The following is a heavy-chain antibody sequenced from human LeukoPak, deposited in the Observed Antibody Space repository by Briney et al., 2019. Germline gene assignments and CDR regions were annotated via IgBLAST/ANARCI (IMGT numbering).Heavy chain of an antibody. CDR2: IYTSGST. D-gene: IGHD1-14*01. CDR3: ARQPPQYYGMDV. V-gene: IGHV4-4*07. CDR1: GGSFSNYY. Sequence: SETLSLTCTVSGGSFSNYYWSWIRQPAGKGLEWIGRIYTSGSTNYNPSVKSRVTMSVDTSNNQFSLKLTSVTAADTAVYYCARQPPQYYGMDVWRQGTTVGVCS. J-gene: IGHJ6*02.